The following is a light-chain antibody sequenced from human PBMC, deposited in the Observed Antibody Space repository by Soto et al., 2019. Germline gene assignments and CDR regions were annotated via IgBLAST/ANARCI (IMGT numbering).Light chain of an antibody. CDR1: QGISSY. CDR3: QQYYSYPPLP. V-gene: IGKV1-8*01. J-gene: IGKJ4*01. CDR2: AAS. Sequence: AIRMTQSPSSFSASTGDRVTITCRASQGISSYLAWYQQKPGKAPKLLIYAASTLQSGVPSRFSGGGSGTVFTLTISFLQSEDFATYYCQQYYSYPPLPFGGGTKVDIK.